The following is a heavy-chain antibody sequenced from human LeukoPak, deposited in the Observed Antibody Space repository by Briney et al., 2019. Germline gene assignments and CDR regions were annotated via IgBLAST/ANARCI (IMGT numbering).Heavy chain of an antibody. Sequence: GASVKVSCKASGYTFTSYGISWVRQAPGQGLEWMGWMSAYNGNTNYAQKLQGRVTMTTDTSTSTAYMELRSLRSDDTAVYYCARGFPVNTAMVYYFDYWGQGTLVTVSS. CDR1: GYTFTSYG. CDR3: ARGFPVNTAMVYYFDY. J-gene: IGHJ4*02. CDR2: MSAYNGNT. D-gene: IGHD5-18*01. V-gene: IGHV1-18*01.